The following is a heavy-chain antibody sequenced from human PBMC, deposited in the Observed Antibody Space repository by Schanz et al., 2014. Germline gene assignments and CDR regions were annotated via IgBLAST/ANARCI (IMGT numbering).Heavy chain of an antibody. CDR3: ARGDPVAGLDY. V-gene: IGHV3-48*04. J-gene: IGHJ4*02. Sequence: EVQLVESGGGLVQPRGSLRLSCAASEFSFSSFGMNWVRQAPGKGLEWVSYISSSGSTIYYADSVKGRFTISRDNAKNSLYLQMNSLRAEDTGMYYCARGDPVAGLDYWGRGTLVTVSS. CDR1: EFSFSSFG. CDR2: ISSSGSTI.